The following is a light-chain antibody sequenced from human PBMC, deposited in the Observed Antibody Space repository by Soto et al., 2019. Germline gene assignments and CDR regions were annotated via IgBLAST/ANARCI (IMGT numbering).Light chain of an antibody. V-gene: IGKV3-11*01. Sequence: EIVLTQSPATLSLSPGERATLSCRASQSVSSYLAWYQQKPGQAPRLLIYDASNRATGIPARFSGSGSGTDFTLTISSLEPEDFAAYYCQQRSNWLLTFGGGTKVDNK. CDR2: DAS. CDR3: QQRSNWLLT. CDR1: QSVSSY. J-gene: IGKJ4*01.